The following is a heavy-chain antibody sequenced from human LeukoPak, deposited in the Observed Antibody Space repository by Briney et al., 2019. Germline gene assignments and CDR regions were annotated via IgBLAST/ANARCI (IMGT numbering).Heavy chain of an antibody. D-gene: IGHD4-17*01. Sequence: ASVKVSCKASGYTFTGYYMHWVRQAPGQGLEWMGRINPNSGGTNYAQKFQGRVTMTRDTSISTAYMELSRLRSDDTAVYYCARVSLFYGDYAHPWFDPWGQGTLVTVSS. CDR2: INPNSGGT. J-gene: IGHJ5*02. CDR1: GYTFTGYY. V-gene: IGHV1-2*06. CDR3: ARVSLFYGDYAHPWFDP.